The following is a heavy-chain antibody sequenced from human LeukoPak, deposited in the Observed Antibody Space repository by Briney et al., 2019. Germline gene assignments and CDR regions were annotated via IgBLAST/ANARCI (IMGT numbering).Heavy chain of an antibody. CDR3: TKKRLNRLGFYYGIDV. V-gene: IGHV3-23*01. J-gene: IGHJ6*02. D-gene: IGHD4-17*01. Sequence: GGSLRLSCAASGFTFSTYAMTWVRQAPGKGLECVSVISRSGSSTHYADSVEGRFTISRDNSKNMLYLQMNSLRAEDTAIYYCTKKRLNRLGFYYGIDVWGQGTTVTVSS. CDR1: GFTFSTYA. CDR2: ISRSGSST.